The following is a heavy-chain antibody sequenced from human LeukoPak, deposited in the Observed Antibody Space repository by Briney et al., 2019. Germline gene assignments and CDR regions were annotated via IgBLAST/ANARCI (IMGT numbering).Heavy chain of an antibody. V-gene: IGHV4-59*13. CDR3: ARLGLGDEACWFDP. J-gene: IGHJ5*02. D-gene: IGHD3-10*01. CDR2: VYYSGRT. CDR1: GGSINTYY. Sequence: SETLSLTCTVSGGSINTYYWSWIRQPPGKGLEWIGFVYYSGRTSYNPSLKSRVTVSVDTSKSQFSLRLSSVTAADTAMYYCARLGLGDEACWFDPWGQGTLVTVSS.